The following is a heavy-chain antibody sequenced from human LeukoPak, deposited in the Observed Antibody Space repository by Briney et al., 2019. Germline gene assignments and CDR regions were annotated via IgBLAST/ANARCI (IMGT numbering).Heavy chain of an antibody. CDR1: GFTFSDYY. J-gene: IGHJ4*02. Sequence: GGSLRLSCAASGFTFSDYYMSWIRQAPGKGLEWVSYISSSGSTIYYADSVKGQFTISRDNAKNSLYLQMNSLRAEDTAVYYCARESYCGGDCSAFDYWGQGTLVTVSS. CDR2: ISSSGSTI. D-gene: IGHD2-21*02. V-gene: IGHV3-11*01. CDR3: ARESYCGGDCSAFDY.